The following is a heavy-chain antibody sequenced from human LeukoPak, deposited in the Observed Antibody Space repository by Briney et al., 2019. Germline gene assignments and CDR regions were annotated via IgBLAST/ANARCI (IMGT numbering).Heavy chain of an antibody. CDR1: GFTFSGSP. V-gene: IGHV3-73*01. Sequence: GGSLRLSCAASGFTFSGSPMHWVRQASGKGLEWVGRIRSKADSYATAYAASVKGRFSISRDDLRTTAYLQMNSLKTEDTAVYYCTRQKVGSSTFDYWGQGALVTVSS. D-gene: IGHD1-26*01. J-gene: IGHJ4*02. CDR2: IRSKADSYAT. CDR3: TRQKVGSSTFDY.